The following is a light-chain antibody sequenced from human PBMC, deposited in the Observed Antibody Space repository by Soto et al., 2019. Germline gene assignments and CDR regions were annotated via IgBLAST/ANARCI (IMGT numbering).Light chain of an antibody. CDR3: SSFTGSNYV. CDR2: DVI. V-gene: IGLV2-14*03. CDR1: IIDVGGYNF. J-gene: IGLJ1*01. Sequence: QSALTQPASVSGSPGQSITISCTGTIIDVGGYNFVSWYQQYPGKAPKLMICDVINRPSGVSNRFSGSKSGNTASLTISGLQAEDEADYYCSSFTGSNYVFGTGTKVTVL.